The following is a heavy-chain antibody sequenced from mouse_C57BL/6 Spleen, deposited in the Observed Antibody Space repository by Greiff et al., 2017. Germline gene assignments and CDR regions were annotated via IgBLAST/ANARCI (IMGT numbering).Heavy chain of an antibody. V-gene: IGHV1-18*01. D-gene: IGHD1-1*01. Sequence: EVQVVESGPELVKPGASVKIPCKASGYTFTDYNMDWVKQSHGKSLEWIGDINPNNGGTIYNQKFKGKATLTVDKSSSTAYMELRSLTSEDTAVYYCARRRSTVVAPYFDYWGQGTTLTVSS. J-gene: IGHJ2*01. CDR1: GYTFTDYN. CDR2: INPNNGGT. CDR3: ARRRSTVVAPYFDY.